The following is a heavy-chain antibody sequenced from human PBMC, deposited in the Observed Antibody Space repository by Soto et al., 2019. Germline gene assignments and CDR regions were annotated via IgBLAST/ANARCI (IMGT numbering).Heavy chain of an antibody. Sequence: ASVKVSCKASGVTFSSYAISWVRQAPGQGLEWMGGIIPIFGTANYAQKFQGRVTITADESTSTAYMELSSLRSEDTAVYYCAGYFTYYYDSSGLWYFDYWGQGTLVTVSS. J-gene: IGHJ4*02. V-gene: IGHV1-69*13. D-gene: IGHD3-22*01. CDR1: GVTFSSYA. CDR3: AGYFTYYYDSSGLWYFDY. CDR2: IIPIFGTA.